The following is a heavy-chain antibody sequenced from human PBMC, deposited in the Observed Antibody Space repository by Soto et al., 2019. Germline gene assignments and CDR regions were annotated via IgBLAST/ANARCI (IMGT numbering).Heavy chain of an antibody. CDR1: GFSFRDSY. CDR3: ASDSHAVDLGY. J-gene: IGHJ4*02. Sequence: FLRLSCAASGFSFRDSYMSWIRQAPGKGLEWVSYISRGGSVIYYADSVKGRFTISRDDAKNSLYLQMNSLRAEDTAIYYCASDSHAVDLGYWGQGTRVTVSS. V-gene: IGHV3-11*01. D-gene: IGHD3-10*01. CDR2: ISRGGSVI.